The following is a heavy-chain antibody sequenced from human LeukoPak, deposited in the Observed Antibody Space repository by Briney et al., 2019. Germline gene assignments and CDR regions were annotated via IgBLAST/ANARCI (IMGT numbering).Heavy chain of an antibody. CDR3: ARLKGSSWYYPFDY. D-gene: IGHD6-13*01. CDR1: EFTFSSYK. CDR2: ISSGGSTI. Sequence: GGSLRLSCAASEFTFSSYKMIWVRQAPGKGLEWVSYISSGGSTIYYADSVKGRFTISRDNAKNSLYLQMNSLRAEDTAVYYCARLKGSSWYYPFDYWGQGTLVSVSS. V-gene: IGHV3-48*03. J-gene: IGHJ4*02.